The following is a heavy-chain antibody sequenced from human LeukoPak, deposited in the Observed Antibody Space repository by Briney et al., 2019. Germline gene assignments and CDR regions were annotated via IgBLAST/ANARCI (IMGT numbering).Heavy chain of an antibody. CDR3: ARDLSASGTYFHHL. J-gene: IGHJ5*02. V-gene: IGHV3-30*03. Sequence: PGRSLRLSCAASGFTFSSSVMHWVRQAPGKGLEWVTVISYDGTNKYYADSVKGRFTISRDNSKNTLYLQMNSLSSEDTAVYYCARDLSASGTYFHHLWGRGTLVTVSS. D-gene: IGHD3-10*01. CDR2: ISYDGTNK. CDR1: GFTFSSSV.